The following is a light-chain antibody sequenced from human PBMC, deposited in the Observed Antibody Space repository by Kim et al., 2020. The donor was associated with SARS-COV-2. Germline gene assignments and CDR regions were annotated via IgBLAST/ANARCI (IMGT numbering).Light chain of an antibody. V-gene: IGLV3-1*01. Sequence: SVSPGQTASITCSGDKLGDKYACWYQQKPGQSPVLVIYQDRKRPSGIPERFSGSNSGNTATLTISGTQAMDEADYYCQAWDSSPVVFGGGTQLTVL. CDR2: QDR. CDR1: KLGDKY. J-gene: IGLJ2*01. CDR3: QAWDSSPVV.